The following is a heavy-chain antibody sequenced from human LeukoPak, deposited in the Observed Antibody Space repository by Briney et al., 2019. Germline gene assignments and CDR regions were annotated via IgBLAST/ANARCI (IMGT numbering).Heavy chain of an antibody. D-gene: IGHD3-16*02. Sequence: GASVKVSCKASGGTFSSYAISWVRQAPGQGLEWMGGIIPIFGTANYAQKFQGGVTITADESTSTAYMELSSLRSEDTAVYYCARRPITFGGVIVQSRPFDYWGQGTLVTVSS. CDR2: IIPIFGTA. J-gene: IGHJ4*02. CDR1: GGTFSSYA. CDR3: ARRPITFGGVIVQSRPFDY. V-gene: IGHV1-69*01.